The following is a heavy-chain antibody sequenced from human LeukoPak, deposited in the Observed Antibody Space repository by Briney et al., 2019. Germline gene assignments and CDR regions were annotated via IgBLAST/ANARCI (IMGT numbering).Heavy chain of an antibody. CDR3: AGDRSGGNVEN. CDR2: IYSGGST. J-gene: IGHJ4*02. Sequence: PGGSLKPFLATSGFNVKSKLVSWAPQAPGKGLEWVSLIYSGGSTYYADSVKVRFTISRDKSKNTVYLQMNSLRAEDTAVYYCAGDRSGGNVENWGLGTLVTVSS. V-gene: IGHV3-53*01. CDR1: GFNVKSKL. D-gene: IGHD4-23*01.